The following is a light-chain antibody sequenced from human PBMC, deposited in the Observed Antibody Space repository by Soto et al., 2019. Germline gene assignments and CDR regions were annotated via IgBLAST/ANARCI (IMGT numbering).Light chain of an antibody. CDR1: QSISSY. V-gene: IGKV1-39*01. J-gene: IGKJ5*01. CDR3: QQSYSTPIT. Sequence: DIQMTQSPSSLSASVGDRVTINCRASQSISSYLNWYQQKPGKAPKLLIYAASSFQSGVPSRFSGSGSGTDFTLTISSLQPEDFATYYCQQSYSTPITFGQGTRLEIK. CDR2: AAS.